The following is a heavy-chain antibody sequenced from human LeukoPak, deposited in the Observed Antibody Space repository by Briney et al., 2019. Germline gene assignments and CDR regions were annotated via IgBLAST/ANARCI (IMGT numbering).Heavy chain of an antibody. J-gene: IGHJ4*02. D-gene: IGHD3-22*01. CDR1: GFTFSNYW. Sequence: GGSLRLSCAASGFTFSNYWMHWVRQAPGKGLVWVSTISDDGSGTYYADSVKGRFTISRDNSKNTLFLQINSLRAEDSAVYYCATDRERDPSVYYLVGGQGTLITVSS. CDR3: ATDRERDPSVYYLV. CDR2: ISDDGSGT. V-gene: IGHV3-23*01.